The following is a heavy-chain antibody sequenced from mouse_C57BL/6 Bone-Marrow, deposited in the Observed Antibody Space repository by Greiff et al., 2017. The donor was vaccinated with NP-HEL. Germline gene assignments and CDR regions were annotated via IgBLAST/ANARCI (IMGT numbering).Heavy chain of an antibody. CDR3: ARNYGSSQYYFDY. CDR1: GFSLTSYG. V-gene: IGHV2-2*01. Sequence: VKLMESGPGLVQPSQSLSITCTVSGFSLTSYGVHWVRQSPGKGLEWLGVIWSGGSTDYNAAFISRLSINKDNSKSQVFFKMNSLQADDTAIYYCARNYGSSQYYFDYWGQGTTLTVSS. CDR2: IWSGGST. D-gene: IGHD1-1*01. J-gene: IGHJ2*01.